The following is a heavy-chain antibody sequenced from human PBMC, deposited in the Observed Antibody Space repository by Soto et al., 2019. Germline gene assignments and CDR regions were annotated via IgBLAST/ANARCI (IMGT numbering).Heavy chain of an antibody. CDR2: INPSGGST. J-gene: IGHJ4*02. V-gene: IGHV1-46*01. Sequence: ASVKVSCKASGYTFTNYYMHWVRQAPGQGLEWMGIINPSGGSTSYAQKFQGRVTMTRDTSTSTVYMELSSLRSEDTAVYYWAIFAPSEPNDYCGQGNLVTVCS. CDR3: AIFAPSEPNDY. CDR1: GYTFTNYY.